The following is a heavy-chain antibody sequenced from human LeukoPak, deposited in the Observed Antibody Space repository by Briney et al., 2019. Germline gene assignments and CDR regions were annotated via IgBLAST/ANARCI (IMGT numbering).Heavy chain of an antibody. V-gene: IGHV3-33*06. CDR2: IWYDGSNK. CDR1: GFTFSSYG. D-gene: IGHD3-16*02. J-gene: IGHJ6*03. Sequence: GGSLRLSCAASGFTFSSYGMHWVRQAPGKGLEWVAVIWYDGSNKYYADSVKGRFTISRDNSKNTLYLQMDSLRAEDTAVYYCAKVSPIVTEYYYYMDVWGKGTTVTVSS. CDR3: AKVSPIVTEYYYYMDV.